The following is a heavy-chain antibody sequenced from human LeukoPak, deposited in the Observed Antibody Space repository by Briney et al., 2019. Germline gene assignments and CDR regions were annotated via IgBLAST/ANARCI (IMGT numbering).Heavy chain of an antibody. V-gene: IGHV3-23*01. CDR3: AKDQDLFHDFWSGYLEY. Sequence: HPGGSLRLSCAASGLTFSSFAMSWIRQAPGKGLEWVSSVSTSGVGTYYADSVRGRFTISRDNSKNTVYLQVKSLRPEDTAVYYCAKDQDLFHDFWSGYLEYWGQGTLVTVSS. CDR1: GLTFSSFA. J-gene: IGHJ4*02. CDR2: VSTSGVGT. D-gene: IGHD3-3*01.